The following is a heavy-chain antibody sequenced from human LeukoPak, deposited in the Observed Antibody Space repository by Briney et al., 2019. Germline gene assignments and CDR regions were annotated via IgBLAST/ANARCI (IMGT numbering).Heavy chain of an antibody. CDR2: ISWNSGSI. J-gene: IGHJ3*02. CDR3: AKANRRGYSYGTDAFDM. D-gene: IGHD5-18*01. Sequence: PGRSLRLSCTASGFTFGDYALSWVRQAPGKGLEWVSSISWNSGSIGYADSVKGRFTISRDNAKNSLYLQMNSLRAEDTALYYCAKANRRGYSYGTDAFDMWGQGTMVTVSS. CDR1: GFTFGDYA. V-gene: IGHV3-9*01.